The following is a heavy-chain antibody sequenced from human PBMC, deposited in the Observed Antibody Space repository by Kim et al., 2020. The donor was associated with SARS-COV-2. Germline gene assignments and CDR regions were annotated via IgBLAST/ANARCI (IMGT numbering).Heavy chain of an antibody. D-gene: IGHD3-10*01. CDR2: IYYSGST. J-gene: IGHJ5*02. CDR3: ARQAREFPFRVNWVDP. V-gene: IGHV4-39*01. CDR1: GGSISSSSYY. Sequence: SETLSLACTVSGGSISSSSYYWGWIRQPPGKGLEWIGSIYYSGSTYYNPSLKSRVTISVDTSKNQFSLKLSSVTAADTAVYYCARQAREFPFRVNWVDPWGQGTLVTVSS.